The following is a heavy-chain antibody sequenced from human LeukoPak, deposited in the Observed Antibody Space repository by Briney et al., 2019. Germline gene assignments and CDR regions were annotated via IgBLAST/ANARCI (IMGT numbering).Heavy chain of an antibody. V-gene: IGHV4-59*01. CDR2: IYYSGST. CDR1: GGSISSYY. D-gene: IGHD2-2*01. J-gene: IGHJ4*02. Sequence: PSETLSLTCTVSGGSISSYYWSRIRQSPGKGLEWIGYIYYSGSTNYNPSLKSRVTISVDTSKNQFSLKLSSVTAADTAVYFCARGSTRTVDYWGQGTLVTVSS. CDR3: ARGSTRTVDY.